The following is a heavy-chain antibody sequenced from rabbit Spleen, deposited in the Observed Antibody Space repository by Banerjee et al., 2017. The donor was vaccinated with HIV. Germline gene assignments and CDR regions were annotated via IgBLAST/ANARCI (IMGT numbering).Heavy chain of an antibody. V-gene: IGHV1S40*01. Sequence: QSLEESGGGLVQPEGSLTLTCTASGFSFSNKAVMCWVRQAPGKGLEWIACIASGSSGDTYYASWAKGRFTISKTSSTTVTLQMTSLTVADTATYFCARVSEASGWGEDLWGPGTLVTVS. D-gene: IGHD4-1*01. J-gene: IGHJ4*01. CDR3: ARVSEASGWGEDL. CDR1: GFSFSNKAV. CDR2: IASGSSGDT.